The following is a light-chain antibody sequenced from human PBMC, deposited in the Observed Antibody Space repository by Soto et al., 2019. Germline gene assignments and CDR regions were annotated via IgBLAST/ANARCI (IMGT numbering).Light chain of an antibody. J-gene: IGKJ2*01. Sequence: DIVLTQSPGTLSLSPGERATLSCRASQSVRSTSLAWYQQKPGQAPRLLIYGASSRATGIPDRFSGGGSGTDFTLTISRLEPEDFATYYCLQHHSDPYTFGQGTKLDIK. CDR1: QSVRSTS. V-gene: IGKV3-20*01. CDR3: LQHHSDPYT. CDR2: GAS.